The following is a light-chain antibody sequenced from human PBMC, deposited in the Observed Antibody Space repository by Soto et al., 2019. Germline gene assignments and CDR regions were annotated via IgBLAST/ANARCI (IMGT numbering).Light chain of an antibody. Sequence: EIVLTQSPGTLSLSPGERATLSCRASQTISNNYLAWYQQKPGQAPRLLIYGASSRATGIPDRFSGSGSGTDFTLTINILEPEDFAGYYCQQYGSSPWTFGQGTKVEIK. V-gene: IGKV3-20*01. CDR3: QQYGSSPWT. CDR1: QTISNNY. J-gene: IGKJ1*01. CDR2: GAS.